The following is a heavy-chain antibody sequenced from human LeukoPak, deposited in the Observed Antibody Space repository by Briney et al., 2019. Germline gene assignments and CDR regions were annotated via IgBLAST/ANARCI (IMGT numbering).Heavy chain of an antibody. D-gene: IGHD6-13*01. CDR3: ARSTGYTTDLDY. J-gene: IGHJ4*02. CDR1: GLTFSTYS. CDR2: ISYDGSSK. V-gene: IGHV3-30-3*01. Sequence: GGSLRLSCAASGLTFSTYSMHWVRQAPGKGLEWVAVISYDGSSKYYADSVKGRFTISRDNSKNTLYLQMNSLRAEDTAVYYCARSTGYTTDLDYWGQGTLVTVSS.